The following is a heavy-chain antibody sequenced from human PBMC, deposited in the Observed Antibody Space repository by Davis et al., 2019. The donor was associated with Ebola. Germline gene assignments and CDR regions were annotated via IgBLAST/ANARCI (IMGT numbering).Heavy chain of an antibody. Sequence: ASVKVSCKASGYRFTSYYMHWVRQAPGQGLEWMGIINPITGGTSYAQNFQVRVNMTRDTSTSTVYMELSSLGSEDTAVYYCAREGGRYYDSSGYVFDIRGQGTMVKVSS. CDR3: AREGGRYYDSSGYVFDI. D-gene: IGHD3-22*01. J-gene: IGHJ3*02. CDR1: GYRFTSYY. V-gene: IGHV1-46*01. CDR2: INPITGGT.